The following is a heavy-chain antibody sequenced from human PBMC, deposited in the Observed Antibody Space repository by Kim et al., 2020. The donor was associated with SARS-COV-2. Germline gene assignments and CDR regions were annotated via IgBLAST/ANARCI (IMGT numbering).Heavy chain of an antibody. CDR3: ARDYGDWG. CDR2: GGSH. D-gene: IGHD4-17*01. V-gene: IGHV3-53*01. Sequence: GGSHYYADSVKGRFTISRKNSKTALDLKMNSLRDGDTAVYYCARDYGDWGWGQGTLVTVSS. J-gene: IGHJ4*02.